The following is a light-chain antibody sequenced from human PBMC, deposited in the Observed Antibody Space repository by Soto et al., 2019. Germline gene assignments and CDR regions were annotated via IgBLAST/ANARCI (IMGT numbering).Light chain of an antibody. Sequence: QSVLTQPASVSGPPGQSITISCTGTSSDIGAYNFVSWYQQHPGKAPKLMLYDVNIRPSGVSNRFSGSKSGNTASLTISGLQAEDEADYYCTSWTTSTTMISGGGTKVTVL. CDR2: DVN. V-gene: IGLV2-14*03. J-gene: IGLJ2*01. CDR3: TSWTTSTTMI. CDR1: SSDIGAYNF.